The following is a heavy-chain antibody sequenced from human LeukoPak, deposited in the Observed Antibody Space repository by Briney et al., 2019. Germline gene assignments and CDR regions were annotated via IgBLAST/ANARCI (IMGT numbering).Heavy chain of an antibody. CDR3: AREMVGATLTAFDI. CDR2: MNPNSGNT. V-gene: IGHV1-8*01. Sequence: ASVKVSCKASGYTFTSYDINWVRQATGQGLEWMGWMNPNSGNTGYAQKFQGRVTMPRNTSISTAYMELSSLRSEDTAVYYCAREMVGATLTAFDIWGQGTMVTVSS. D-gene: IGHD1-26*01. CDR1: GYTFTSYD. J-gene: IGHJ3*02.